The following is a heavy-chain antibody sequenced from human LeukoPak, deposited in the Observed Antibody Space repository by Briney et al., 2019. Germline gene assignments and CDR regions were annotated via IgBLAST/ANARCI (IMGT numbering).Heavy chain of an antibody. CDR1: GGSISSYY. J-gene: IGHJ3*02. D-gene: IGHD1-26*01. CDR2: IYYSGST. V-gene: IGHV4-59*12. CDR3: ARVWELSDAFDI. Sequence: SETLSLTCTVSGGSISSYYWSWIRQPPGKGLEWIGYIYYSGSTPYNPSLKSRVTISVDTSKNQFSLKLSSVTAADAAVYYCARVWELSDAFDIRGQGTMVTVSS.